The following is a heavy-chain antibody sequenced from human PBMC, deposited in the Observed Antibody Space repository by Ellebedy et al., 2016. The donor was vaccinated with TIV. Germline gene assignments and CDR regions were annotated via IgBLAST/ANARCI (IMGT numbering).Heavy chain of an antibody. D-gene: IGHD2-2*01. CDR2: IKEDGSEA. CDR3: ARAGGRHSTGSGFY. V-gene: IGHV3-7*03. J-gene: IGHJ4*02. Sequence: PGGSLRLSCAAPGFTFSGYSMSWVRKAPGKGLEGAANIKEDGSEAYYVDSVKGRFTFSRDNAKNSLYLQMSNLRAEDTAVFYCARAGGRHSTGSGFYWGQGTRVTVST. CDR1: GFTFSGYS.